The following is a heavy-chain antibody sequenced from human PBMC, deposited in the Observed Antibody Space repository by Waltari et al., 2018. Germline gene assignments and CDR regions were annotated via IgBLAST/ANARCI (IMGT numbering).Heavy chain of an antibody. J-gene: IGHJ4*02. V-gene: IGHV1-3*01. CDR1: GYTFTSYA. Sequence: QVQLVQSGAEVKKPGASVKVSCKASGYTFTSYAMHWVRQAPGQRLEWMGWINAGNSNTKYSQKFQGRVTITRDTSASTAYMELSSLRSEDTAVYYCARDPEFQQLGPFDYWGQGTLVTVSS. CDR3: ARDPEFQQLGPFDY. D-gene: IGHD6-13*01. CDR2: INAGNSNT.